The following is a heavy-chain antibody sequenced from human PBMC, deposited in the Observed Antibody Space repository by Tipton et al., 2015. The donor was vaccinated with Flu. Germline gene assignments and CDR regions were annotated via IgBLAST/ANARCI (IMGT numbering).Heavy chain of an antibody. J-gene: IGHJ3*02. CDR3: ARALNSGREYTFDI. CDR2: TTYSGTT. CDR1: GDSMGTYS. Sequence: TLSLTCTVSGDSMGTYSWSWIRQPPGKGLEWIGYTTYSGTTSYNPSLQSRVSISIDTSKNQFSLKLSSVTAADTAVYYCARALNSGREYTFDIWGRGTVVTVSS. V-gene: IGHV4-59*08. D-gene: IGHD1-26*01.